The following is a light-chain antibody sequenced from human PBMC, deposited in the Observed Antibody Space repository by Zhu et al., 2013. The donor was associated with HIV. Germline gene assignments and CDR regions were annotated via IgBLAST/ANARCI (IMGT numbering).Light chain of an antibody. CDR3: QQLNSYPIFA. Sequence: DIQLTQSPSFLSASIGDRVTITCRASQVINTYLAWYQHEPGKAPRLLIYAASTLQTGVPSRFSGSGSGTDFTLTISSLQPEDAATYYCQQLNSYPIFAFGPGTK. V-gene: IGKV1-9*01. J-gene: IGKJ3*01. CDR1: QVINTY. CDR2: AAS.